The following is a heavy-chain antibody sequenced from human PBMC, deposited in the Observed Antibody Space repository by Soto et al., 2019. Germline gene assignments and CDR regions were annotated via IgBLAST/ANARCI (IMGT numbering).Heavy chain of an antibody. CDR3: AREAAGQNDY. CDR1: GGTFSSYA. V-gene: IGHV1-69*13. Sequence: ASVKVSCKASGGTFSSYAISWVRQAPGQGLEWMGGIIPIFGTANYAQKFQGRVTITADESTGTAYMELSSLRSEDTAVYYCAREAAGQNDYWGQGTLVTVSS. J-gene: IGHJ4*02. CDR2: IIPIFGTA. D-gene: IGHD6-13*01.